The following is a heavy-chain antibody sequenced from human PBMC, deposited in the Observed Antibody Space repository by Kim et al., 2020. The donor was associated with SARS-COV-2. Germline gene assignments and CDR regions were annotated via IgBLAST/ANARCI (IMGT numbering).Heavy chain of an antibody. CDR1: GFTFTSSA. Sequence: SVKVSCKASGFTFTSSAMQWVRQARGQRLEWIGWIVVGSGNTNYAQKFQERVTITRDMSTSTAYMELSSLRSEDTAVYYCAADNAYRGVITTYYYGMDVWGQGTTVTVSS. CDR3: AADNAYRGVITTYYYGMDV. J-gene: IGHJ6*02. V-gene: IGHV1-58*02. D-gene: IGHD3-10*01. CDR2: IVVGSGNT.